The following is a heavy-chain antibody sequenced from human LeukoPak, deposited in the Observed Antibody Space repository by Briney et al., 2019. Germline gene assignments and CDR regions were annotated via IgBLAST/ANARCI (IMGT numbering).Heavy chain of an antibody. V-gene: IGHV4-4*07. Sequence: PSETPSLTCTVSGGSISSYYWSWIRQPAGKGLEWIGRIYTSGSTNYNPSLKSRVTMSVDTSKNQFSLKLSSVTAADTAVYYCARDCSGYDSSGYYYADAFDIWGQGTMVTVSS. CDR3: ARDCSGYDSSGYYYADAFDI. D-gene: IGHD3-22*01. J-gene: IGHJ3*02. CDR2: IYTSGST. CDR1: GGSISSYY.